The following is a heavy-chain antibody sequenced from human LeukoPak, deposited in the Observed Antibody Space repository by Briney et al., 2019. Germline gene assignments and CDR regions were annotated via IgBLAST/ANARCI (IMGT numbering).Heavy chain of an antibody. V-gene: IGHV3-53*01. CDR1: GFSVSNNY. CDR3: ARDPSPFHS. Sequence: GGSLRLSCAASGFSVSNNYMSWVRQAPGRGLEWVSAIYSGGDTHYADSVRGRFTISRDNSKNTLYLQMDRLSDEDTAIYYCARDPSPFHSWGQGTLVTVSS. CDR2: IYSGGDT. J-gene: IGHJ4*02.